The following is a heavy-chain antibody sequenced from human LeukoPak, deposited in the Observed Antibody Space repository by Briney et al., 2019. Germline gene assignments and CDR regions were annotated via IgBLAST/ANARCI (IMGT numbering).Heavy chain of an antibody. Sequence: DPGGSLRLSCAASGFTLSYYWMSWVRQAPGKGLEWVANIKQDGSEKYYVDSVKGRFTISRDNAKNSLYLQMNSLRAEDTAVYYCARSRERVGWYYFDYWGQGTLVTVSS. CDR1: GFTLSYYW. V-gene: IGHV3-7*01. CDR2: IKQDGSEK. CDR3: ARSRERVGWYYFDY. J-gene: IGHJ4*02. D-gene: IGHD6-19*01.